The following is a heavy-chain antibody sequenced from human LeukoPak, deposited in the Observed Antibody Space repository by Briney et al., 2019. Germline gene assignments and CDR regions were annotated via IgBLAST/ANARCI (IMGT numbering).Heavy chain of an antibody. Sequence: PSETLSLTCTVSGGSISSGSYYWSWIRQPAGKGLEWIGRIYTSGSTNYNPSLKSRVTISVDTSKNQFSLKLSSVTAADTAVYYCARAHYQLLSLDYWGQGTLVTVSS. CDR3: ARAHYQLLSLDY. D-gene: IGHD2-2*01. J-gene: IGHJ4*02. CDR1: GGSISSGSYY. V-gene: IGHV4-61*02. CDR2: IYTSGST.